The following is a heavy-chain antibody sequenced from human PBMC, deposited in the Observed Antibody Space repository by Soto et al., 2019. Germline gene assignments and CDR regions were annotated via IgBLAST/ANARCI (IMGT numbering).Heavy chain of an antibody. D-gene: IGHD3-16*01. CDR3: ARAVSLGWFDP. Sequence: EVQLVESGGGLVQPGGSLRLSCAASGFTFSTYSMNWVRQAPGKGLEWVSYISSSSSTIYFADSVKGRFTISRDNAKNSLYLQMNSPRAEDTAVYYCARAVSLGWFDPWGQGTLVTVSS. CDR1: GFTFSTYS. V-gene: IGHV3-48*01. CDR2: ISSSSSTI. J-gene: IGHJ5*02.